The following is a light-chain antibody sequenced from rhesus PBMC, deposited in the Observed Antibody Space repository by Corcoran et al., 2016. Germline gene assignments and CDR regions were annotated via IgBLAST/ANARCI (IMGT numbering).Light chain of an antibody. CDR1: QSVSSN. V-gene: IGKV3-35*01. Sequence: EIVMTQSPATLSLSPGERVTLSCRASQSVSSNLAWYQQKPGQAPRLLIYDASNRATGIPDRFSGRGSGTDFALTISSLEPEDVGVYYCQQESNWPPFGGGTKVEIK. J-gene: IGKJ4*01. CDR3: QQESNWPP. CDR2: DAS.